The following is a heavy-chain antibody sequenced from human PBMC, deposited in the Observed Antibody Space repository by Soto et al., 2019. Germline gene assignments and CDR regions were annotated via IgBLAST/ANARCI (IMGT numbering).Heavy chain of an antibody. D-gene: IGHD6-19*01. CDR3: ARDPKADSGWTYYFDS. CDR2: ITRTGENS. CDR1: GFSFSSYA. Sequence: GSLRLSCAASGFSFSSYAMNWVRQAPGKGLEWVSAITRTGENSYYADSVKGRFTISRDNTKNSLYLQMNSLTAEDTAIYYCARDPKADSGWTYYFDSWGLGTLVTVSS. J-gene: IGHJ4*02. V-gene: IGHV3-21*06.